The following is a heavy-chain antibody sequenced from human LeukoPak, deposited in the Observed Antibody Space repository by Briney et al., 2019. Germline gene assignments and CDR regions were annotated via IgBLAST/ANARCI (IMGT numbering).Heavy chain of an antibody. CDR3: ARHGVVEPDAFDI. V-gene: IGHV3-21*04. D-gene: IGHD3-3*01. J-gene: IGHJ3*02. Sequence: GGSLRLSCAASGFTFSSYNMKWVRQAPGKGLEWVSSISTSSSYIYYADSVKGRFTISRDNAKNSLYLQMNSLRAEDTALYYCARHGVVEPDAFDIWGQGTMVTVSS. CDR2: ISTSSSYI. CDR1: GFTFSSYN.